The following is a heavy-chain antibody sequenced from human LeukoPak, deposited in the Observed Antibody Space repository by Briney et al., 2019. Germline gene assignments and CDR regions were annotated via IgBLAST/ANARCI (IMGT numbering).Heavy chain of an antibody. V-gene: IGHV3-53*01. Sequence: QSGGSLRLSCAASGFTVSSNYMSWARQAPGKGLEWVSVIYSSGSAYYADSVKVRFTISRDNSKNTLYLQMNSLRAEDTAVYYCARGPYSSGWYGLDYWGQGSLVTVSS. CDR1: GFTVSSNY. CDR3: ARGPYSSGWYGLDY. J-gene: IGHJ4*02. CDR2: IYSSGSA. D-gene: IGHD6-19*01.